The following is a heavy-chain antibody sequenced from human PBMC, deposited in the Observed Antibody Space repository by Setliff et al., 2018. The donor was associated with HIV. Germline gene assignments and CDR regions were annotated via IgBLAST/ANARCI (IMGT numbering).Heavy chain of an antibody. D-gene: IGHD6-19*01. Sequence: ASVKVSCKASGGTFSSYAISWVRQAPGQGLEWVGGIIPIFGTAKYAQKFQGRVTITTDDSTSTAYMKLSSLRSEDTAVYYCARGEGSIAVAGIDERYAFDIWGQGTMVTVS. CDR3: ARGEGSIAVAGIDERYAFDI. V-gene: IGHV1-69*05. CDR2: IIPIFGTA. J-gene: IGHJ3*02. CDR1: GGTFSSYA.